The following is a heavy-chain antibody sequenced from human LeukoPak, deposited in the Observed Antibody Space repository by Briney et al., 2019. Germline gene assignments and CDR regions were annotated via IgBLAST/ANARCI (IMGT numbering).Heavy chain of an antibody. J-gene: IGHJ4*02. CDR2: INPTYGST. CDR1: GYTFTSYL. V-gene: IGHV1-46*01. D-gene: IGHD6-19*01. CDR3: ARERAVALGY. Sequence: ASVKDSFKASGYTFTSYLMHWVRKAPGQGLEWMGIINPTYGSTSYAQKFQGRVTMTRDTSTSTVYMELSSLRSEDTAVYYCARERAVALGYWGQGTLVTVSS.